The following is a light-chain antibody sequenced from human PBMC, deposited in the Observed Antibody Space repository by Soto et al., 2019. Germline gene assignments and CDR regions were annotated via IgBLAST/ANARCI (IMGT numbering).Light chain of an antibody. CDR3: QQYNNWPPLYT. Sequence: EIVMTQSPATLSVSPGERATLSCRASQSVRSNLAWYQQKPGQAPRLLIYDASTRATGIPARFSGSGSGTEFTLTISGLQSEDFAIYYCQQYNNWPPLYTFGQGTKLEIK. CDR1: QSVRSN. J-gene: IGKJ2*01. CDR2: DAS. V-gene: IGKV3-15*01.